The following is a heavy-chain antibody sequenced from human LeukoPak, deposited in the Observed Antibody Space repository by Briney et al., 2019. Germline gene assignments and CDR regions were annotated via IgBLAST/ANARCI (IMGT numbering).Heavy chain of an antibody. Sequence: GGSLRLSCAASGFTFSSYAMSWVRQAPGKGLECISGFSGSGGSTYYADSVKGRFTISRDNSKNTLYLQMNSLRAEDTAVYYCAKTAWIRPWNYWGQGTLVTVSS. D-gene: IGHD5-12*01. V-gene: IGHV3-23*01. CDR1: GFTFSSYA. CDR3: AKTAWIRPWNY. CDR2: FSGSGGST. J-gene: IGHJ4*02.